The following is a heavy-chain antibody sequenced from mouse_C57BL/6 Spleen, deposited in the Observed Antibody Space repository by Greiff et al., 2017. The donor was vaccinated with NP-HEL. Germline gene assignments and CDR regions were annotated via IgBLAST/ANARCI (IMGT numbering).Heavy chain of an antibody. V-gene: IGHV1-22*01. D-gene: IGHD2-3*01. CDR2: INPNNGGT. J-gene: IGHJ3*01. CDR1: GYTFTDYN. Sequence: VQLKQSGPELVKPGASVKMSCKASGYTFTDYNMHWVKQSHGKSLEWIGYINPNNGGTSYNQKFKGKATLTVNKSSSTAYMELRSLTSEDSAVYYCAGGDGYYFSWFAYWGQGTLVTVSA. CDR3: AGGDGYYFSWFAY.